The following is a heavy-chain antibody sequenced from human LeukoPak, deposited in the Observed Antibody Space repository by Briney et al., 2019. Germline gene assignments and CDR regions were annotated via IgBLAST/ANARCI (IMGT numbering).Heavy chain of an antibody. J-gene: IGHJ5*02. CDR3: ASLLRWFDP. Sequence: SETLSLTCTVSGGSISSSSYYWGWLRQPPGTGLEWLGSIYYSGSTYYNPSLKSRVTISVDTSKNQFSLKLSSVTAADTAVYYCASLLRWFDPWGQGTLVTVSS. CDR1: GGSISSSSYY. V-gene: IGHV4-39*07. CDR2: IYYSGST.